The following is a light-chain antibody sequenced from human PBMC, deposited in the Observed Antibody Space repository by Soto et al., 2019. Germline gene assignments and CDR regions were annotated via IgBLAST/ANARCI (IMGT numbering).Light chain of an antibody. Sequence: DIQMTQSPSSLSASVGDRVTITCRASQSISSYLNWYQQKPGKAPKLLIYAASSLQSGVPSRFSGSGSATDFTLTNSSLQPEHFATYYCQQSYRTPRTFGQGTKVEI. V-gene: IGKV1-39*01. CDR2: AAS. CDR1: QSISSY. CDR3: QQSYRTPRT. J-gene: IGKJ1*01.